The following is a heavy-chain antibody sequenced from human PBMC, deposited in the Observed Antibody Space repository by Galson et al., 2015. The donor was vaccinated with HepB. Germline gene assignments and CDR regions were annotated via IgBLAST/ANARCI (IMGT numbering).Heavy chain of an antibody. J-gene: IGHJ6*02. CDR1: GFTFSDYY. CDR2: ISSSGSTI. V-gene: IGHV3-11*01. CDR3: ARRESYDSSGYGACGMDV. Sequence: SLRLSCAASGFTFSDYYMSWIRQAPGKGLEWVSYISSSGSTIYYADSVKGRFTISRDNAKNSLYLQMNSLRAEDTAVYYCARRESYDSSGYGACGMDVWGPGTTVTVSS. D-gene: IGHD3-22*01.